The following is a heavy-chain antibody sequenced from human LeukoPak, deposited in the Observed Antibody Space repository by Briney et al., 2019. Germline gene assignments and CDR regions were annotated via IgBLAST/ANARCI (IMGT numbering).Heavy chain of an antibody. CDR2: IYYSGST. CDR3: ARRVVPAADFDY. Sequence: PSETLSLTCTVSGGSISSSSYYWGWIRQSPGKGLEWIGSIYYSGSTYYNPSLKSRVTISVDTSKNQFSLKVSSVTAADTAVYYCARRVVPAADFDYWGQGTLVTVSS. V-gene: IGHV4-39*01. CDR1: GGSISSSSYY. J-gene: IGHJ4*02. D-gene: IGHD2-2*01.